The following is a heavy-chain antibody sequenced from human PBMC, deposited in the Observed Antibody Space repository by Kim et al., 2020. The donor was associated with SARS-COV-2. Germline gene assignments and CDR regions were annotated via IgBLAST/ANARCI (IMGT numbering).Heavy chain of an antibody. J-gene: IGHJ4*02. CDR2: INAGNGNT. D-gene: IGHD6-19*01. CDR3: ARVPASSKGLVAPFDY. CDR1: GYTFTSYA. V-gene: IGHV1-3*01. Sequence: ASVKVSCKASGYTFTSYAMHWVRQAPGQRLEWMGWINAGNGNTKYSQKFQGRVTITRDTSASTAYMELSSLRSEDTAVYYCARVPASSKGLVAPFDYWGQGTLVTVSS.